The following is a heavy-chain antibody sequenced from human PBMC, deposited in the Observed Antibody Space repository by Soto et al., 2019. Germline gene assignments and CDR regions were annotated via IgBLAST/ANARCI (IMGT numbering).Heavy chain of an antibody. J-gene: IGHJ6*02. V-gene: IGHV4-39*01. Sequence: QLQLQESGPGLVKPSETLSLTCTVSGGSISSITYYWAWIRQPPGKGLEWIGNIYYNGSTYYNPSLQSRVTISVDTSKNQFSLKLSSVTAADTAVFYCARRRLLWFGKTYYYYGMDVWGQGTTVTVSS. D-gene: IGHD3-10*01. CDR1: GGSISSITYY. CDR2: IYYNGST. CDR3: ARRRLLWFGKTYYYYGMDV.